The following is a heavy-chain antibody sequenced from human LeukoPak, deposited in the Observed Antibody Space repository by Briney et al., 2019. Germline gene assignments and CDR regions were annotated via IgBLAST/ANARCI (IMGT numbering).Heavy chain of an antibody. Sequence: GNSLRLSCAASGFLFSSYGIHWARQATGKGLEWVAAKWYDGGNKYYADSVRGRFTISRDNSKNTVYLQMNSLRVEDTAIYYCVRNQGAGISYFDFWGQGTQVTVSS. CDR1: GFLFSSYG. V-gene: IGHV3-33*01. J-gene: IGHJ4*02. CDR2: KWYDGGNK. CDR3: VRNQGAGISYFDF. D-gene: IGHD1-14*01.